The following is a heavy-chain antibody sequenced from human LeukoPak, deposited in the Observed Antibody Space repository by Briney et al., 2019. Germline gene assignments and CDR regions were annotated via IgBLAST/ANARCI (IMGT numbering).Heavy chain of an antibody. CDR3: VRGNYNFDY. Sequence: SQTLSLTCAISGESLSSTGASWNWLRQSPSRGLEWLGSTYYRSQWYYEYALSVKSRIIVAPDTSKNQLSLQLNSVTPEDTAVYYCVRGNYNFDYWGQGSLVTVSS. J-gene: IGHJ4*02. CDR1: GESLSSTGAS. CDR2: TYYRSQWYY. V-gene: IGHV6-1*01. D-gene: IGHD5-24*01.